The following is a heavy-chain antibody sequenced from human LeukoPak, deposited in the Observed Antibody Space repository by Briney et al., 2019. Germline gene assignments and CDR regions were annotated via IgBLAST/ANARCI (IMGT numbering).Heavy chain of an antibody. V-gene: IGHV3-23*01. J-gene: IGHJ4*02. CDR3: AKGNYGDYMTAFDY. D-gene: IGHD4-17*01. CDR1: GFTFSSYA. CDR2: ISGSGGST. Sequence: PGGSLRLSCAASGFTFSSYATSWVRQAPGKGLEWVSAISGSGGSTYYADSVKGRFTISRDNSKNTLYLQMNSLRAEDTAVYYCAKGNYGDYMTAFDYWGQGTLVTVSS.